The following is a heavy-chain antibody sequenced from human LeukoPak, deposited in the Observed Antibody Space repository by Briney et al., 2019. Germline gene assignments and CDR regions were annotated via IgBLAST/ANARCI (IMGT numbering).Heavy chain of an antibody. CDR2: IRTAGKHI. J-gene: IGHJ4*02. D-gene: IGHD1-26*01. Sequence: GGSLRLSCAGSGFIFSSYNMNWVRQAPGKGLEWVSSIRTAGKHIYYADSVRDRFAISRDDAKNSLYLQMNNLGVDDTAVYYSATYSGTYRDHWGQGTLVTVSS. CDR3: ATYSGTYRDH. V-gene: IGHV3-21*06. CDR1: GFIFSSYN.